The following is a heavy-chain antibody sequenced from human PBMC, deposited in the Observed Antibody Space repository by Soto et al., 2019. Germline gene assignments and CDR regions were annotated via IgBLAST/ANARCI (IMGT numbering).Heavy chain of an antibody. CDR2: IIPILGIA. CDR3: ARAFYSGYDWGY. Sequence: QVQLVQSGAEVKKPGSSVKVSCKASGGTFSSYTISWVRQAPGQGLEWMGRIIPILGIANYAQKFQGRVTITADKSTSTAYMELSSLRSEDTAVYYCARAFYSGYDWGYWGPGTLVTVSS. D-gene: IGHD5-12*01. CDR1: GGTFSSYT. J-gene: IGHJ4*02. V-gene: IGHV1-69*02.